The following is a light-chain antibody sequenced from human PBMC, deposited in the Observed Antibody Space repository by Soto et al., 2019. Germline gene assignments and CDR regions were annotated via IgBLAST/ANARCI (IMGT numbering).Light chain of an antibody. CDR2: GAS. Sequence: DIQLTQSPSFLSASVGDRVTVTGRASQGISSYLAWYRQKSGKAPELLIYGASIWQSGVPSRFSGSGSGTDFSLTISRVQPEDFATYYCQQLHSYPFPFGGGTKVEIK. J-gene: IGKJ4*01. CDR3: QQLHSYPFP. CDR1: QGISSY. V-gene: IGKV1-9*01.